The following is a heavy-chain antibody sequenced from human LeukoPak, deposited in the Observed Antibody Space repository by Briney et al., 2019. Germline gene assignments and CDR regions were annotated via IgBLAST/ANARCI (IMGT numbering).Heavy chain of an antibody. D-gene: IGHD4-11*01. Sequence: PGGSLRLSCAASGFTFSRYRMHWIRQAPGKGLVWVSRINSDGSITNYADSVKGRFTISRDNAKNTLYLQMNSLRAEDTAIYYCGRDPWTVISYYGMDVWGQGTTVTVSS. CDR2: INSDGSIT. V-gene: IGHV3-74*01. CDR1: GFTFSRYR. CDR3: GRDPWTVISYYGMDV. J-gene: IGHJ6*02.